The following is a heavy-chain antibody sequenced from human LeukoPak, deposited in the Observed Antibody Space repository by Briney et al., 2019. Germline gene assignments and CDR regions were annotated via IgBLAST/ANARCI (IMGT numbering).Heavy chain of an antibody. Sequence: GRSLRLSCAASGFIFSSFGMHWVRQAPGKGLESVAAIWYDGNNKYYADSVKGRFTISRDNSRNTLCLQMNSLRAEDTAVYYCAREVGNYYGDPVVYWGQGTLVTVSS. CDR1: GFIFSSFG. CDR3: AREVGNYYGDPVVY. J-gene: IGHJ4*02. D-gene: IGHD4-17*01. CDR2: IWYDGNNK. V-gene: IGHV3-33*01.